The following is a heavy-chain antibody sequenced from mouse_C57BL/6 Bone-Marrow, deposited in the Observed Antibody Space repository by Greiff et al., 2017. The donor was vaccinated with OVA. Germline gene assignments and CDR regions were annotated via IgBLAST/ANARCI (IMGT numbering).Heavy chain of an antibody. J-gene: IGHJ1*03. CDR3: ARDRYYGSRWWYFDV. CDR2: INYDGSST. V-gene: IGHV5-16*01. CDR1: GFTFSDYY. D-gene: IGHD1-1*01. Sequence: VVESEGGLVQPGSSMKLSCTASGFTFSDYYMAWVRQVPEKGLEWVANINYDGSSTYYLDSLKSRFIISRDNAKNILYLQMSSLKSEDTATYYCARDRYYGSRWWYFDVWGTGTTVTVSS.